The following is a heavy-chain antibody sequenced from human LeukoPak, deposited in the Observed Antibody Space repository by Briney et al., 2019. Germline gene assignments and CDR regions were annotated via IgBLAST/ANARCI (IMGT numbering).Heavy chain of an antibody. D-gene: IGHD3-22*01. V-gene: IGHV3-48*03. CDR1: GFTFSSYE. CDR3: ASGLSVYYDSSGYADFDY. CDR2: ISSSGSTI. Sequence: GGSLRLSCAASGFTFSSYEMNWVRQAPGKGLEWVSYISSSGSTIYYADSVKGRFTISRDNAKNSLYLQMNSLRAEDTAVYYCASGLSVYYDSSGYADFDYWGQGTLVTVSS. J-gene: IGHJ4*02.